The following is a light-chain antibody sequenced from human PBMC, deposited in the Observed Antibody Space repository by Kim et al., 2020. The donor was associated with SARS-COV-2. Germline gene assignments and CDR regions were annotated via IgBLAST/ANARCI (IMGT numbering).Light chain of an antibody. CDR3: TIWHSSTWA. V-gene: IGLV5-45*02. J-gene: IGLJ3*02. CDR1: GGINVDSYR. Sequence: QPVLTQPSSLSASPGASASLTCTLRGGINVDSYRIYWYQQKPGSPPQFLLRYKSDSDKQQGSGVPSRFSGSKDASANAGILLISGLQSEDEADYYCTIWHSSTWAFGGGTQLTVL. CDR2: YKSDSDK.